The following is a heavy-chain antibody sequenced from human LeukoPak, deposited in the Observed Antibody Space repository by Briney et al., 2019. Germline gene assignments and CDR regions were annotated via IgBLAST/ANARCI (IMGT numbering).Heavy chain of an antibody. Sequence: ASVKVSFTASGYTFTVYYMHWVRQAPGQGLEWMGWINPNSGGTNYAQKFQGRVTMTRDTSISTAYMELSRLRSDDTAVYYCAREDIVATFYYYYGMDVWGQGTTVTVSS. CDR1: GYTFTVYY. J-gene: IGHJ6*02. CDR2: INPNSGGT. CDR3: AREDIVATFYYYYGMDV. D-gene: IGHD5-12*01. V-gene: IGHV1-2*02.